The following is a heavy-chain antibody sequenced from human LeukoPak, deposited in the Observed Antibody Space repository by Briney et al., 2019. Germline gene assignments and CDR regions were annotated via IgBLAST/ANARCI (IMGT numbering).Heavy chain of an antibody. V-gene: IGHV4-31*03. CDR1: GGSISTGDYF. Sequence: SETLSLTCTVSGGSISTGDYFWSWIRQHPGKGLEWIGYIYYSRNTYYNPSLKSRPTMSVDTSYNQFSLRLSSVTAADTAVYYCAREDGDYHHYFDYWGQGTLVIVSS. CDR3: AREDGDYHHYFDY. J-gene: IGHJ4*02. CDR2: IYYSRNT. D-gene: IGHD2-21*01.